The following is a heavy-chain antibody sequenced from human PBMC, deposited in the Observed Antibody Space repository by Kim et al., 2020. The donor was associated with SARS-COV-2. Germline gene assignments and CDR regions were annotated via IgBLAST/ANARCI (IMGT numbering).Heavy chain of an antibody. CDR2: IYYTGST. D-gene: IGHD3-10*01. Sequence: SETLSLMCTVSGGSVISGTYYWSWVRQAPGKALEWIGYIYYTGSTNYNLSLKSRVTMSIDTSQNHFSLRLTSVSAADTALYYCARDGFGSGSYRGAFDI. V-gene: IGHV4-61*01. J-gene: IGHJ3*02. CDR1: GGSVISGTYY. CDR3: ARDGFGSGSYRGAFDI.